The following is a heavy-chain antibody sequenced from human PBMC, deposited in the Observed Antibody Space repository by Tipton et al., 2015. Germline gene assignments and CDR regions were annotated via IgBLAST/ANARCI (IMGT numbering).Heavy chain of an antibody. CDR2: IDYSGLT. V-gene: IGHV4-31*03. D-gene: IGHD2-8*01. Sequence: TLSLTCTVSGGSISTTSYYWDWIRQPPGKGLEWIADIDYSGLTSYNSSLQHRLYISKDTSKNQFSLNLNSVTAADTAVYYCARGRNGFRSPLFEYWGQGTLVTVSS. J-gene: IGHJ4*02. CDR3: ARGRNGFRSPLFEY. CDR1: GGSISTTSYY.